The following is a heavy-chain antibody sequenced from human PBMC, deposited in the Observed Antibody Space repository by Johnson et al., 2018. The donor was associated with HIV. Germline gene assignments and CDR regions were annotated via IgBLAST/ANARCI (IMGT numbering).Heavy chain of an antibody. Sequence: VQLVESGGGLVQSRRSLRLSCAASGFTFDDYGMSWVRQAPGKGLEWVSGINWNGGSTGHADSVKGRFTISRDNAKNYLYLQMNSLRAEDTALYYCARDFVAVGECTAFDMWGQGTMVTVSS. V-gene: IGHV3-20*04. D-gene: IGHD3-10*01. J-gene: IGHJ3*02. CDR2: INWNGGST. CDR1: GFTFDDYG. CDR3: ARDFVAVGECTAFDM.